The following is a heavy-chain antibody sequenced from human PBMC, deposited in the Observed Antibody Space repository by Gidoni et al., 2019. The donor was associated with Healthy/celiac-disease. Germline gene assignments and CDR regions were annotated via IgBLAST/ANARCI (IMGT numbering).Heavy chain of an antibody. J-gene: IGHJ4*02. Sequence: EVQLLESGGGLVQPGGSLRLSCAASGFPFSSYAMSWVRQAPGKGLEWVSAISGSCGSTYYADSVKGRFTISRDNSKNTLYLQMNSLRAEDTAVYYCAKEGSDYGDYRSLDYWGQGTLVTVSS. V-gene: IGHV3-23*01. CDR1: GFPFSSYA. D-gene: IGHD4-17*01. CDR2: ISGSCGST. CDR3: AKEGSDYGDYRSLDY.